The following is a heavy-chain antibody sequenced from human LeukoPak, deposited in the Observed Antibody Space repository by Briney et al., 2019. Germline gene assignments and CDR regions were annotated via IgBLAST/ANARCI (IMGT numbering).Heavy chain of an antibody. CDR1: GFTFSSYW. J-gene: IGHJ3*02. D-gene: IGHD2-2*01. CDR2: ISSSSSYI. V-gene: IGHV3-21*01. Sequence: GGSLRLSCAASGFTFSSYWMSWVRQAPGKGLEWVSSISSSSSYIYYADSVKGRFTISRDNAKNSLYLQMNSLRAEDTAVYYCARSYAIDAFDIWGQGTMVTVSS. CDR3: ARSYAIDAFDI.